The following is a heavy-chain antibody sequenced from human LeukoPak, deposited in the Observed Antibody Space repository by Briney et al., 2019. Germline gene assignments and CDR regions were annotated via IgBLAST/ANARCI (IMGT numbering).Heavy chain of an antibody. CDR2: INHSGST. Sequence: SETLSLTCAVYGGSFSGYYWSWIRQPPGKGLEWIGEINHSGSTNYNPSLKSRVTISVDTSKNQFSLKLSSVTAADTAVYYCSHLTVTTWDYFDYWGQGTLVTVSS. CDR1: GGSFSGYY. J-gene: IGHJ4*02. D-gene: IGHD4-17*01. V-gene: IGHV4-34*01. CDR3: SHLTVTTWDYFDY.